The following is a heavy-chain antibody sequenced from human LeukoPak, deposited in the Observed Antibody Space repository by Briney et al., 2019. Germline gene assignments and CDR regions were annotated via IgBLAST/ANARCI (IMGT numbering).Heavy chain of an antibody. V-gene: IGHV3-21*01. J-gene: IGHJ4*02. CDR1: GFTFSRYS. CDR2: ISSTSIYR. CDR3: ARVQVGYSSDY. Sequence: PGGSLRLSCSASGFTFSRYSMNWVRQAPGKGLEWVSSISSTSIYRYYADSVKGRFTISRDNAKNSLYLQMNSLRAEDTAVYYCARVQVGYSSDYWGQGTLVTVSS. D-gene: IGHD2-15*01.